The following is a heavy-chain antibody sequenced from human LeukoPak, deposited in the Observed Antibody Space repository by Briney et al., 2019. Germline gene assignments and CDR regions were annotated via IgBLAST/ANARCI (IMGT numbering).Heavy chain of an antibody. J-gene: IGHJ3*02. Sequence: PSETLSLTCTVSGGSISSSSYYWGWIRQPPGKGLEWIGSIYHSGSTYYNPSLKSRVTMSVDPSQNQFSLKLSSVTAADTAVYYCARVDIVVVPAAVGAFDIWGQGTMVTVSS. CDR3: ARVDIVVVPAAVGAFDI. V-gene: IGHV4-39*07. D-gene: IGHD2-2*01. CDR2: IYHSGST. CDR1: GGSISSSSYY.